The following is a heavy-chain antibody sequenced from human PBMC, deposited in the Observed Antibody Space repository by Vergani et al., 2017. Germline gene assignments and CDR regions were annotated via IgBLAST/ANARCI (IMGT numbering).Heavy chain of an antibody. D-gene: IGHD2-2*02. CDR3: ARASYCSSTSCYIGYYYYYMDV. Sequence: QLQLQESGPGLVKPSETLSLTCTVSGGSISSSSYYWGWIRQPPGTGLEWIGSIYYSGSTYYNPSLKSRVTISVDTSKNQFSLKLSSVTAADTAVYYCARASYCSSTSCYIGYYYYYMDVWGKGTTVTVSS. CDR1: GGSISSSSYY. CDR2: IYYSGST. V-gene: IGHV4-39*01. J-gene: IGHJ6*03.